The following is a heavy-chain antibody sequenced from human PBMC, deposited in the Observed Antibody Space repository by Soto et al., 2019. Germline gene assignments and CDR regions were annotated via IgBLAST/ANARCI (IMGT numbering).Heavy chain of an antibody. V-gene: IGHV1-69*08. CDR3: ARDLSYCSGGSCYSGWFAP. Sequence: QVQLVQSGAEVKKPGSSVKVSCKASGGTFSSYTISWVRQAPGQGLEWMGRIIPILGIANYAQKFQGRVTITADKSTSTAYMELSSLRSEDTAVYYCARDLSYCSGGSCYSGWFAPWGQGTLVTVSS. CDR2: IIPILGIA. D-gene: IGHD2-15*01. CDR1: GGTFSSYT. J-gene: IGHJ5*02.